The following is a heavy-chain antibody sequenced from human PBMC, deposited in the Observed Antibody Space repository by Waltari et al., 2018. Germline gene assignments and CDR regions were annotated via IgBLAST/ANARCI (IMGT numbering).Heavy chain of an antibody. CDR1: GYTLTELS. V-gene: IGHV1-24*01. D-gene: IGHD3-10*01. CDR3: AKVDYYGSGSYRRFYGMDV. Sequence: QVQLVQSGAEVKKPGASVKVSCKVSGYTLTELSMHWVRQAPGKGLEGMGGFDRENGETTTARKFQGRVTMTEDTSTDTAYMELGSLRSEDTAVYYCAKVDYYGSGSYRRFYGMDVWGQGTTVTVSS. CDR2: FDRENGET. J-gene: IGHJ6*02.